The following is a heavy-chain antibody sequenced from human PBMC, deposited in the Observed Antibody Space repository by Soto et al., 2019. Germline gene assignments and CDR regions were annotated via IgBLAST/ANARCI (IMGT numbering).Heavy chain of an antibody. CDR1: GYTFSDYA. J-gene: IGHJ2*01. Sequence: QVQLVQSGGEVKKPGASVKVSCQASGYTFSDYAISWVRQAPGQGLEWMGWISASTRNTDQAQNYQRTVTMTLDTSTNTADMELRSLRSDDTAVYYCVRCYCSVGSCYACWPFDLWGRGTLVTVSS. CDR2: ISASTRNT. V-gene: IGHV1-18*01. D-gene: IGHD2-15*01. CDR3: VRCYCSVGSCYACWPFDL.